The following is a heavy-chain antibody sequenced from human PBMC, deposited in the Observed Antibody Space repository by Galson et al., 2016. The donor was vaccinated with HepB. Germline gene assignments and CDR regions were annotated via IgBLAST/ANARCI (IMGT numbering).Heavy chain of an antibody. CDR3: VRGGDTVIGAAFDV. CDR2: LYRDGST. CDR1: GLTVSGDY. Sequence: SLRLSCAVSGLTVSGDYMSWVRQAPGKGLEWVSVLYRDGSTYYADSVEGRFTISRDNSRNTLYLQMNSLRAEDTAMYYCVRGGDTVIGAAFDVWGQGTMVTVSS. V-gene: IGHV3-53*01. J-gene: IGHJ3*01. D-gene: IGHD5-18*01.